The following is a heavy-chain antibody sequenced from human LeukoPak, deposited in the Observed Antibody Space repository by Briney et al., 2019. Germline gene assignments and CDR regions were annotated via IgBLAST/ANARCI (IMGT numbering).Heavy chain of an antibody. Sequence: SETLSLTCTVSGGSISSSSYYWGWIRQPPGKGLEWIGYIYYSGSTNYNPSLKSRVTISVDTSKNQFSLKLSSVTAADTAVYYCARAQFFYYYYYMDVWGKGTTVTVSS. D-gene: IGHD3-3*01. V-gene: IGHV4-61*05. CDR1: GGSISSSSYY. CDR2: IYYSGST. CDR3: ARAQFFYYYYYMDV. J-gene: IGHJ6*03.